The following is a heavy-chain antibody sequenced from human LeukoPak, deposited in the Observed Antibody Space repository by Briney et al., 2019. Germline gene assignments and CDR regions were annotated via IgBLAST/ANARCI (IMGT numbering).Heavy chain of an antibody. J-gene: IGHJ6*03. CDR1: GFTFDDYA. D-gene: IGHD3-3*01. CDR2: ISWDGGST. CDR3: AKDGLFGVVTPYYYYYMDV. Sequence: GGSLRLSCAASGFTFDDYAMHWGRQAPGKGLEWVSLISWDGGSTYYADSVKGRFTISRDNSKNSLYLQMNSLRAEDTALYYCAKDGLFGVVTPYYYYYMDVWGKGTTVTVSS. V-gene: IGHV3-43D*04.